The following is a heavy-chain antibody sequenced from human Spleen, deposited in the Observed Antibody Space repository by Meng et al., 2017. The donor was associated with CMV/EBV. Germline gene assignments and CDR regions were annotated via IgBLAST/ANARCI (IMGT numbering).Heavy chain of an antibody. J-gene: IGHJ4*02. D-gene: IGHD1-26*01. CDR2: ISYDGSNE. V-gene: IGHV3-30*04. Sequence: GGSLRLSCAASGFTFSSYAMHWVRQAPGKGLEWVAVISYDGSNEYYADSVKGRFTISRDNSKNTLYLQMNSLRAEDTAVYYCARDFGWWELLTDYWGQGNLVTVSS. CDR1: GFTFSSYA. CDR3: ARDFGWWELLTDY.